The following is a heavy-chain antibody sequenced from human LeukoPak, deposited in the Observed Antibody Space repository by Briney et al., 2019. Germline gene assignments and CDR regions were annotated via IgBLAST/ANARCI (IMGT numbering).Heavy chain of an antibody. CDR3: ARNPLTRYYYYYYMDV. J-gene: IGHJ6*03. Sequence: GGSLRLSCAAPGFTFSSYWMSWVRQAPGKGLEWVANIKQDGSEKYYVDSVKGRFTISRDNAKNSLYLQMNSLRAEDTAVYYCARNPLTRYYYYYYMDVWGKGTTVTVSS. D-gene: IGHD3-9*01. V-gene: IGHV3-7*01. CDR2: IKQDGSEK. CDR1: GFTFSSYW.